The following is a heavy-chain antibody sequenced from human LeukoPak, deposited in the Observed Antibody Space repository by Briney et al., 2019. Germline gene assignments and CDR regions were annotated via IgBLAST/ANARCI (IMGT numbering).Heavy chain of an antibody. CDR3: ARAVEAAAVAEYFQQ. V-gene: IGHV1-46*01. CDR2: INPSGGST. J-gene: IGHJ1*01. D-gene: IGHD6-13*01. CDR1: GYTFTSYY. Sequence: ASVKVSFKASGYTFTSYYMQWVRQAPGQGLEWMGIINPSGGSTSYEQKFQGRVTMTRDTSTSTVYMELSSLRSEDTAVYYCARAVEAAAVAEYFQQRGQGTLVTVSS.